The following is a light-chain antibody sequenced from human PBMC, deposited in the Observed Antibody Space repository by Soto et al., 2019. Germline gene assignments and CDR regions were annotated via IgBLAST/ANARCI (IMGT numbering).Light chain of an antibody. CDR3: QQYRT. V-gene: IGKV3-20*01. CDR2: EAS. Sequence: EIILTQYPDTLSLSPGDRAALSCRASQSVSSSYLPWYQQNGGQAPSLLIYEASSRATGIPDRFSGSASGTDFTLTISRLEPEDFAVYYCQQYRTVGQGTKVEIK. CDR1: QSVSSSY. J-gene: IGKJ1*01.